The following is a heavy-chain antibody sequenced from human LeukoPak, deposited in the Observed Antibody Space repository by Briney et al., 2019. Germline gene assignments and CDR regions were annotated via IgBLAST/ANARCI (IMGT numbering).Heavy chain of an antibody. J-gene: IGHJ4*02. CDR2: IYPGDSDT. CDR1: GYSFSTYW. V-gene: IGHV5-51*01. D-gene: IGHD3-9*01. CDR3: ARRPHYYDILTGYYPAYYFDY. Sequence: GESLKISCKGSGYSFSTYWIGWVRQMPGKGLEWMGIIYPGDSDTRYSPSFQGQVTISADKSISTAYLQWSSLKASDTAMYYCARRPHYYDILTGYYPAYYFDYWGQGTLVTVSS.